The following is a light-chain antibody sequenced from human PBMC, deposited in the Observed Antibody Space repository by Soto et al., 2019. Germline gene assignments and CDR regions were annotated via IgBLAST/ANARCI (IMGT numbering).Light chain of an antibody. CDR1: KLGDKY. V-gene: IGLV3-1*01. Sequence: SYELTQPPSVSVSPGQTASITCSGDKLGDKYTCWYQQKPGQSPVLVIYQHSQRPSGIPERFSGSNSGNTATLTISGTQAMDEADYYCQAWDSSTDVVFGGGTKVTGL. J-gene: IGLJ2*01. CDR2: QHS. CDR3: QAWDSSTDVV.